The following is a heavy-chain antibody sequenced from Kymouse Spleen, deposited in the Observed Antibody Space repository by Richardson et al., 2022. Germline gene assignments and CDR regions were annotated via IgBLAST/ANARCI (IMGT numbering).Heavy chain of an antibody. CDR2: ISYDGSNK. V-gene: IGHV3-30*18. CDR3: AKDIVVVPAAMMVYYYYYGMDV. D-gene: IGHD2-2*02. CDR1: GFTFSSYG. J-gene: IGHJ6*02. Sequence: QVQLVESGGGVVQPGRSLRLSCAASGFTFSSYGMHWVRQAPGKGLEWVAVISYDGSNKYYADSVKGRFTISRDNSKNTLYLQMNSLRAEDTAVYYCAKDIVVVPAAMMVYYYYYGMDVWGQGTTVTVSS.